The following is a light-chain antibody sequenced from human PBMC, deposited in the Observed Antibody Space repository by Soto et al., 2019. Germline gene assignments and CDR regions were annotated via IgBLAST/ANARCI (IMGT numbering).Light chain of an antibody. V-gene: IGLV2-23*01. Sequence: QSALTQPASVSGSPGQSITMSCTGTSSDVGSYNLVSWYQQHPGKAPKLMIYEGSKRPSGISNRFSGSKSGNTASLTISGLQADDEADYYCCSYAGSGTYVFGTGTKVTVL. CDR1: SSDVGSYNL. CDR3: CSYAGSGTYV. CDR2: EGS. J-gene: IGLJ1*01.